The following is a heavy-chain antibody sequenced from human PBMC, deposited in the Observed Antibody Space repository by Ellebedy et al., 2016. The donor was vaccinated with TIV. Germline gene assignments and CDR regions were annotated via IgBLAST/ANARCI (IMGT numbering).Heavy chain of an antibody. CDR2: IYYSGST. V-gene: IGHV4-39*07. Sequence: GSLRLXXTVSGGSISSSSYYWGWIRQPPGKGLEWIGSIYYSGSTYYNPSLKSRVTISVDTSKNQFSLKLSSVTAADTAVYYCASTPNDWRFDAFDIWGQGTMVTVSS. J-gene: IGHJ3*02. CDR3: ASTPNDWRFDAFDI. CDR1: GGSISSSSYY. D-gene: IGHD1-1*01.